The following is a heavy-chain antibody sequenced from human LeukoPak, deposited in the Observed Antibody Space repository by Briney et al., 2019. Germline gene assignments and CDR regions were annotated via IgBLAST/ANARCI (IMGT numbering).Heavy chain of an antibody. CDR2: INPNSGGT. CDR3: ARESPLSGSYDY. V-gene: IGHV1-2*02. Sequence: ASVKVSCKASGYTFTGYYMHWVRQAPGQGLEWMGWINPNSGGTNYAQKFQGRVTMTRDTSISTAYMELSRLRSDDTAVYYCARESPLSGSYDYWGQGTLVTVSS. D-gene: IGHD1-26*01. CDR1: GYTFTGYY. J-gene: IGHJ4*02.